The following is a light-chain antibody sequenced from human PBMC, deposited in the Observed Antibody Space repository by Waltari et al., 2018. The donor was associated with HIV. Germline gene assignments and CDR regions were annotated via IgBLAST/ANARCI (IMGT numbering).Light chain of an antibody. Sequence: DVQMTQYPSTLSASVGDRVALTCRASKIIHNWLAWYKQKPGIPLKLIIYKTSNLESGVPARFIGSGSGAEFTLTIDGLQPDDFATYFCQQYISHSYTFGQGTRLDI. V-gene: IGKV1-5*03. CDR1: KIIHNW. CDR3: QQYISHSYT. J-gene: IGKJ2*01. CDR2: KTS.